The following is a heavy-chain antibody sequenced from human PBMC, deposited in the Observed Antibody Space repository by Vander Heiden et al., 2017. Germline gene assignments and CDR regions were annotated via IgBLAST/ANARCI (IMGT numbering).Heavy chain of an antibody. D-gene: IGHD6-13*01. Sequence: EVQLVESGGGLVQPGGSLRLSCAASEFTFSSYSMNWVRQAPGKGLEWVSYISSSSSTIYYADAVKGRFTISRDNAKNSMYLQMKRMREEDTAVYYCAKRQGSRSWYDDYWGQGTLVTVSS. J-gene: IGHJ4*02. CDR3: AKRQGSRSWYDDY. V-gene: IGHV3-48*02. CDR1: EFTFSSYS. CDR2: ISSSSSTI.